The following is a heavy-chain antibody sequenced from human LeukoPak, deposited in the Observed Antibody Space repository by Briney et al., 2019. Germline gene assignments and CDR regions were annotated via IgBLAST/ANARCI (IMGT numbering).Heavy chain of an antibody. CDR2: ISYDGTNK. CDR1: EFTFSTYA. CDR3: ARALDEGARFDC. J-gene: IGHJ4*02. V-gene: IGHV3-30-3*01. Sequence: PGGSLRLSCTASEFTFSTYAMHWVRQAPGKGLEWVAVISYDGTNKYYADSMKGRFTISRDNSKNTLYLQMNSLRAEDTAVYYCARALDEGARFDCWGQGTLVTVSS.